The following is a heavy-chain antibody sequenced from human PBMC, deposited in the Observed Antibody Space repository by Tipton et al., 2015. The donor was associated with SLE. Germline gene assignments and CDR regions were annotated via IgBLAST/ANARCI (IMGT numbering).Heavy chain of an antibody. CDR1: GGSFSAYY. Sequence: LRLSCAVYGGSFSAYYWSWIRQPPGKGLEWIGYIYHSGSTYYNPSLKSRVTISVDTSKNQFSLKLSSVTAADTAVYYCARGGRTDGYKSKYFDLWGRGTLVTVSS. CDR2: IYHSGST. V-gene: IGHV4-34*01. J-gene: IGHJ2*01. D-gene: IGHD5-24*01. CDR3: ARGGRTDGYKSKYFDL.